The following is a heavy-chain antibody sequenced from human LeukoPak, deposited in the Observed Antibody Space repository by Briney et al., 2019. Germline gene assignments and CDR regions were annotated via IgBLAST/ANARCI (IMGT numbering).Heavy chain of an antibody. J-gene: IGHJ5*02. CDR1: GGSISSYY. Sequence: PSQTLSLTCTVSGGSISSYYWSWIRQPAGKGLEWIGRIYTSGSTNYNPSLKSRVTMSVDTSKNQFSLKLSSVTAADTAVYYCARSGIAAAAGWFDPWGQGTLVTVSS. D-gene: IGHD6-13*01. CDR3: ARSGIAAAAGWFDP. CDR2: IYTSGST. V-gene: IGHV4-4*07.